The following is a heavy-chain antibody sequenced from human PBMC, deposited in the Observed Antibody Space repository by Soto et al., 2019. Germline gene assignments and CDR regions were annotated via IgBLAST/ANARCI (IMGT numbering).Heavy chain of an antibody. D-gene: IGHD2-2*02. CDR3: AKELNDPYRSYYFDY. CDR2: ISGSGEIA. V-gene: IGHV3-23*01. J-gene: IGHJ4*02. CDR1: GFTFTTYA. Sequence: GGSLRLSCAASGFTFTTYAMNWVRQAPGKGLEWVSVISGSGEIADYADSVKGRFTVSRENSKNTLSLQMNSLRAEDTAVYYCAKELNDPYRSYYFDYWGRGTLVTVSS.